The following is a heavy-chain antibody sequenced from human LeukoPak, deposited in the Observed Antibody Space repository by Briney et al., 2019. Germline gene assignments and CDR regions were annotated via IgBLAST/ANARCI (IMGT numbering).Heavy chain of an antibody. CDR3: ARVGGITMIVVLITDAFDI. D-gene: IGHD3-22*01. Sequence: SETLSLTCTVSGGSISSSSYFWGWIRQPPGKGLEWIGSIYYSGSTYYNPSLKSRVTISVDTSKNQFSLKLRSVTAADTAVYYCARVGGITMIVVLITDAFDIWGQGTMVTVSS. CDR1: GGSISSSSYF. CDR2: IYYSGST. V-gene: IGHV4-39*07. J-gene: IGHJ3*02.